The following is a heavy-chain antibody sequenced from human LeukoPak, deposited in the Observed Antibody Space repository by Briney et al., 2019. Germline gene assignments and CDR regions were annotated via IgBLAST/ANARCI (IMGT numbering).Heavy chain of an antibody. D-gene: IGHD2-21*02. J-gene: IGHJ6*03. CDR2: ISGSGGST. CDR3: AKDGDSGTAYYYYYMDV. V-gene: IGHV3-23*01. CDR1: GFTFSNHW. Sequence: PGGSLRLSCAASGFTFSNHWMHWVRQAPGKGLEWVSAISGSGGSTYYADSVKGRFTISRDNSKNTLYLQMNSLRAEDTAVYYCAKDGDSGTAYYYYYMDVWGKGTTVTVSS.